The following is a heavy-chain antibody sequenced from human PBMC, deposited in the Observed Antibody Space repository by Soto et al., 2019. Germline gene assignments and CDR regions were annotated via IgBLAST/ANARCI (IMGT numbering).Heavy chain of an antibody. Sequence: QVQLQESGPGLVKPSQTLSLTCTVSGGSISSGDYYWSWIRQPPGKGLEWIGYIYYSGSTYYNPSLKSRVTISVNTSKNQFSLKLSSVTAADTAVYYCARRIVVVTGPLDYWGQGTLVTVSS. V-gene: IGHV4-30-4*01. J-gene: IGHJ4*02. CDR1: GGSISSGDYY. CDR2: IYYSGST. D-gene: IGHD2-21*02. CDR3: ARRIVVVTGPLDY.